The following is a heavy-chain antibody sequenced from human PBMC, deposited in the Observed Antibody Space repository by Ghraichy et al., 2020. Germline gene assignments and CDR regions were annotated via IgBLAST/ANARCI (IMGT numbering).Heavy chain of an antibody. CDR1: GGSISSYY. CDR2: IYYSGST. V-gene: IGHV4-59*08. CDR3: ARRTWLGVEWEPHDAFDI. D-gene: IGHD1-26*01. Sequence: SETLSLTCTVSGGSISSYYWSWIRQPPGKGLEWIGYIYYSGSTNYNPSLKSRVTISVDTSKNQFSLKLSSVTAADTAVYYCARRTWLGVEWEPHDAFDIWGQGTMVTVSS. J-gene: IGHJ3*02.